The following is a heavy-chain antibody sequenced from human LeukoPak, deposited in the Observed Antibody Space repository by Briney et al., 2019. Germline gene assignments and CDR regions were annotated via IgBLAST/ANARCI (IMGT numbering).Heavy chain of an antibody. CDR3: AKDLVATTYRDAFDI. D-gene: IGHD5-12*01. J-gene: IGHJ3*02. V-gene: IGHV3-23*01. CDR2: ISGAGGTT. Sequence: GGSLSLSCAASGFSFSSYDMSWVRQAPGKGLEWLSYISGAGGTTYYADSVKGRFTISRDNSKNTMYLQMNSLRAEDTAVYYCAKDLVATTYRDAFDIWGQGTMVTVSS. CDR1: GFSFSSYD.